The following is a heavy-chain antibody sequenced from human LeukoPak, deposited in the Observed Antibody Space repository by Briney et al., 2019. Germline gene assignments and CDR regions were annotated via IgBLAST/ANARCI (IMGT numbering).Heavy chain of an antibody. V-gene: IGHV3-21*01. Sequence: GGSLRLSCAASGFTFSTYTMSWVRQAPGKGLEWVSSVSSSSRYIYNAKSLKGRLTISRDNAKNSPYLQMNSLRAEDTAMYYCARFVDHFDSSGYYRHYFDSWGQGTLVTVSS. J-gene: IGHJ4*02. CDR2: VSSSSRYI. D-gene: IGHD3-22*01. CDR3: ARFVDHFDSSGYYRHYFDS. CDR1: GFTFSTYT.